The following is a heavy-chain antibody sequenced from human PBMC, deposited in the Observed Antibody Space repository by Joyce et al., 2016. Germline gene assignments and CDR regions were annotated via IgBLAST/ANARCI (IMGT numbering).Heavy chain of an antibody. Sequence: EMQLVESGGGMIQPGGSLRLSFAASGFTVSDKYISWARQAPGKGLEWVSTIYPNEMTKHADSVRGRFTLSRDNSKNTLYLQLNRLRVDDTAVYYCAKLGSSGYSYLDLWGRGTLVAVSS. D-gene: IGHD3-22*01. CDR2: IYPNEMT. J-gene: IGHJ2*01. V-gene: IGHV3-53*01. CDR3: AKLGSSGYSYLDL. CDR1: GFTVSDKY.